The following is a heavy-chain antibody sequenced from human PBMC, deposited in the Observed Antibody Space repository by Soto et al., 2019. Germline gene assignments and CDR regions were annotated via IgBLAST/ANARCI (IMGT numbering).Heavy chain of an antibody. D-gene: IGHD3-3*01. J-gene: IGHJ6*02. CDR2: ISDSGGNV. V-gene: IGHV3-48*03. CDR1: GFTFSSYE. Sequence: GSLRLSCAASGFTFSSYEMNWVRQAPGQGLEWVSYISDSGGNVYYADSVKGRFTVSRENAQNSVYLQMNSLRTEDTAVYYCARDLLQYDFWSGYSDYFYYRMDVWGPGTTVTVSS. CDR3: ARDLLQYDFWSGYSDYFYYRMDV.